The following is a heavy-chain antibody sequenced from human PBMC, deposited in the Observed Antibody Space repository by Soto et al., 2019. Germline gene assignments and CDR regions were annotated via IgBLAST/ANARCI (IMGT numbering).Heavy chain of an antibody. Sequence: GGSLRLSCAASGFTFSSYSMNWVRQAPGKGLEWVSSISSSSSYIYYADSVKGRFAISRDNAKNSLYLQMNSLRAEDTAVYYCASQYSSSSPYYYGMDVWGQGTTVTVS. J-gene: IGHJ6*02. CDR1: GFTFSSYS. CDR3: ASQYSSSSPYYYGMDV. D-gene: IGHD6-6*01. CDR2: ISSSSSYI. V-gene: IGHV3-21*01.